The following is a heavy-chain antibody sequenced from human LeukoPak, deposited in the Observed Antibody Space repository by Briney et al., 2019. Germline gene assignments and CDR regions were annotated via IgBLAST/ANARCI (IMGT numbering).Heavy chain of an antibody. CDR2: ITGSGGTT. J-gene: IGHJ2*01. Sequence: GGSLRLSCAASGFTFSGYAMTWVRQAPGKGLEWVSIITGSGGTTFYADSVKGRFTISRDNSRDTLFLHMNTLRAEDTAIYYCAKDRTVGASYWYFDLWGRGTLVTVSS. CDR1: GFTFSGYA. V-gene: IGHV3-23*01. CDR3: AKDRTVGASYWYFDL. D-gene: IGHD1-26*01.